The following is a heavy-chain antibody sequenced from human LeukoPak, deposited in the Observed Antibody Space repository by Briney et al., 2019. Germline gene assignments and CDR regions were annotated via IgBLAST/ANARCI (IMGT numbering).Heavy chain of an antibody. CDR3: ARDPLYYDSSGSYRGALDY. Sequence: ASVKVSCKASGYTFSSYGISWVRQAPGQGLEWMGWISAYNGNTNYAQKLQGRVTMTTNTSTSTAYMKLRSLRSDDTAVYYCARDPLYYDSSGSYRGALDYWGQGTLVTVSS. CDR2: ISAYNGNT. CDR1: GYTFSSYG. D-gene: IGHD3-22*01. J-gene: IGHJ4*02. V-gene: IGHV1-18*01.